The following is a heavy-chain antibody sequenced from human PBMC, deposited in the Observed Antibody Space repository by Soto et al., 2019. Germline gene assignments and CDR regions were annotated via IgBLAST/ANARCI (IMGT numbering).Heavy chain of an antibody. CDR1: GYTFTGYY. Sequence: ASVKVSCKASGYTFTGYYMHWVRQAPGQGLEWMGWINPNSGGTNYAQKFQGWVTMTRDTSISTAYMELSRLRSDDTAVYYCASSLTPQQLAHYGMDVWGQWTTVTVSS. CDR3: ASSLTPQQLAHYGMDV. D-gene: IGHD6-13*01. J-gene: IGHJ6*02. CDR2: INPNSGGT. V-gene: IGHV1-2*04.